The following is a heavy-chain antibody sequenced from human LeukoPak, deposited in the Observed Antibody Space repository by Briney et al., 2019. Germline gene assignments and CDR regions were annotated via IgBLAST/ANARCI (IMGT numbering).Heavy chain of an antibody. J-gene: IGHJ4*02. CDR2: ISGSGGSS. D-gene: IGHD2-2*01. V-gene: IGHV3-23*01. Sequence: PGGSLRLSCAASGFTFTSFAMSWVRQAPGKGLEWVSAISGSGGSSYYADSVKGRFTISRDNSKNTLYLQMNSLSAEDTAVYYCAKGGDILVVPAAYYFGYWGQGTLVTVSS. CDR1: GFTFTSFA. CDR3: AKGGDILVVPAAYYFGY.